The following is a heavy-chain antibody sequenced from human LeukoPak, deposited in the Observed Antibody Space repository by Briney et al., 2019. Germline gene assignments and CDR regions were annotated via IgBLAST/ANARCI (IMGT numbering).Heavy chain of an antibody. D-gene: IGHD4-11*01. CDR2: IIPIFGTA. CDR3: ARDGPGRTVTTDY. CDR1: GGTFSSYA. J-gene: IGHJ4*02. Sequence: SVKVSCKASGGTFSSYAISWVRQAPGQGLEWMGGIIPIFGTANYAQKFQGRVTITADESTSTAYVELSSLRSEDTAVYYCARDGPGRTVTTDYWGQGTLVTVSS. V-gene: IGHV1-69*13.